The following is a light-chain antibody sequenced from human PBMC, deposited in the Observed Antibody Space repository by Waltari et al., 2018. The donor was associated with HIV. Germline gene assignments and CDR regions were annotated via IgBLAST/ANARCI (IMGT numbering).Light chain of an antibody. V-gene: IGLV1-40*01. Sequence: QSVLTQPPSVSGAPGQRVTISCTGSSSNIGAGYDVHWYQQLPGTAPKLHIYGNSNRPSGVPERFSGSKSGTAASLAITGLQAEDEADYYCQSYDSILSGSWVFGGGTKLTVL. CDR1: SSNIGAGYD. J-gene: IGLJ3*02. CDR2: GNS. CDR3: QSYDSILSGSWV.